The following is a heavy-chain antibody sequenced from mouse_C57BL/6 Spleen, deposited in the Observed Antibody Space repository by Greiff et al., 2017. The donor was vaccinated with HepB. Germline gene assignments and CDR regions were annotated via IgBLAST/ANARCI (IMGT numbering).Heavy chain of an antibody. CDR3: ARRGTGTGFDY. D-gene: IGHD4-1*01. V-gene: IGHV1-54*01. CDR1: GYAFTNYL. J-gene: IGHJ2*01. CDR2: INPGSGGT. Sequence: LQESGAELVRPGTSVKVSCKASGYAFTNYLIEWVKQRPGQGLEWIGVINPGSGGTNYNEKFKGKATLTADKSSSTAYMQLSSLTSEDSAVYFCARRGTGTGFDYWGQGTTLTVSS.